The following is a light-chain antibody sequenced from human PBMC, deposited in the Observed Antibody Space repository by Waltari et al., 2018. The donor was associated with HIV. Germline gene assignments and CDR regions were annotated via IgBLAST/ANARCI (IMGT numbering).Light chain of an antibody. CDR2: LVS. V-gene: IGKV2-28*01. J-gene: IGKJ4*02. CDR3: MQGLPTPLT. CDR1: QSLLHRNGHSY. Sequence: DIVMTQSPLSLPVAPGEPASIPCRPSQSLLHRNGHSYLDWYLQNPAQSPQLLIYLVSNRDSGVPDRFSGSGSGTDFTLKISRVEAEDVGVYYCMQGLPTPLTFGGGTNVEIK.